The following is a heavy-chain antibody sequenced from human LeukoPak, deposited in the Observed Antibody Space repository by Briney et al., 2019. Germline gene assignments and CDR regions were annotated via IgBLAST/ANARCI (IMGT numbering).Heavy chain of an antibody. D-gene: IGHD3-3*01. Sequence: PGGSLRLSCAASGFTFSSYGMHWVRQAPGKGLEWEAVISYDGSNKYYADSVKGRFTISRDNSKNTLYLQMNSLRAEDTAVYYCAKLYYDFWSGYSPLDYWGQGTLVTVSS. J-gene: IGHJ4*02. CDR1: GFTFSSYG. CDR3: AKLYYDFWSGYSPLDY. V-gene: IGHV3-30*18. CDR2: ISYDGSNK.